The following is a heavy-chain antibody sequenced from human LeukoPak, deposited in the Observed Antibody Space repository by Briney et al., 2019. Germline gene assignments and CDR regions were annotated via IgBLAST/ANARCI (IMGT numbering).Heavy chain of an antibody. CDR3: ARGLITMIVVAPDDAFDI. J-gene: IGHJ3*02. Sequence: SETLSLTCAVYGGSFSGYYWSWIRQPPGKGLEWIGEINHSGSTNYNPSLKSRVTISVDTSKNQFSLKLSSVTAADTAVYYCARGLITMIVVAPDDAFDIWGQGTMVTVSS. CDR2: INHSGST. CDR1: GGSFSGYY. V-gene: IGHV4-34*01. D-gene: IGHD3-22*01.